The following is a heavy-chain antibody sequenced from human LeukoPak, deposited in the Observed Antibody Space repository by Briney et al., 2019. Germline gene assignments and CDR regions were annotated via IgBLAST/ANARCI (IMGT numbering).Heavy chain of an antibody. CDR2: INPNSGGT. CDR1: GYTFTGYY. Sequence: GASVKVSCMASGYTFTGYYMHWVRQAPGQGLEWMGWINPNSGGTNYAQKFQGRVTMTRDTSISTAYMELSRLRSDDTAVYYCARDFGLVATSFDYWGQGTLVTVSS. D-gene: IGHD5-12*01. J-gene: IGHJ4*02. CDR3: ARDFGLVATSFDY. V-gene: IGHV1-2*02.